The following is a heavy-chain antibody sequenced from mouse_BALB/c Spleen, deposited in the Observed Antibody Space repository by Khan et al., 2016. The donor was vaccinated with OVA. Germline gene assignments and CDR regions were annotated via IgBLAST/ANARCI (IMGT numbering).Heavy chain of an antibody. J-gene: IGHJ2*01. V-gene: IGHV1-9*01. CDR2: ILPGSGIK. Sequence: QVQLQQSGAELMKPGASVKISCKATGYTFSSYWLAWVNQRLGHVLEWLGEILPGSGIKNNNEKLKGKPTFTADILSKTTCMQLSSLTSEDSAVYYCARVNYGSRDYFDYWGQGTTLTVSS. CDR1: GYTFSSYW. D-gene: IGHD1-1*01. CDR3: ARVNYGSRDYFDY.